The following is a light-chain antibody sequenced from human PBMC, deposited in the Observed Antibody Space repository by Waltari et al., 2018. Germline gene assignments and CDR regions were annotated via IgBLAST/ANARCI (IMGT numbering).Light chain of an antibody. Sequence: QSALTQPASVSGSPGQSITISCTGASSDVGNYNYVSWYQQHPGKAPKLMIYDVSNRPSGVSKRFSGSKSGNTASLAISGLQAEDEADYYCGSYSSGSTRYVFGTGTRVTVL. CDR1: SSDVGNYNY. J-gene: IGLJ1*01. V-gene: IGLV2-14*03. CDR3: GSYSSGSTRYV. CDR2: DVS.